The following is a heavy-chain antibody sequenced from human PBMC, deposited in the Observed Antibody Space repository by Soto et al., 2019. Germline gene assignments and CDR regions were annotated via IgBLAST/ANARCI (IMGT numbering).Heavy chain of an antibody. CDR3: AKDGATTPRYLHL. D-gene: IGHD1-26*01. CDR2: IRGSGVST. CDR1: AFTFSSYA. V-gene: IGHV3-23*01. J-gene: IGHJ2*01. Sequence: PEGSLRLSCAASAFTFSSYAMSWFRQVPGKGLESVSGIRGSGVSTYYADSVKGRFTISRDNSKNTLYLQMNSLRAEDTAVYYCAKDGATTPRYLHLSRRGT.